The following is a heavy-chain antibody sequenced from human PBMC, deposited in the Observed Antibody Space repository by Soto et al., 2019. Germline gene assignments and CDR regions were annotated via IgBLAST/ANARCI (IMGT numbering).Heavy chain of an antibody. CDR3: ARVPCGVELSYSYYGMDV. D-gene: IGHD1-7*01. V-gene: IGHV3-21*01. CDR1: GFTFSSYI. Sequence: LRLSCAASGFTFSSYIIHSVRQAPCKVLDLVPSISSSSSYIYYADSVQGRFTISRDNAKNSLYLQMNSLRAEATAVYYCARVPCGVELSYSYYGMDVWGQGTTGTVAS. J-gene: IGHJ6*02. CDR2: ISSSSSYI.